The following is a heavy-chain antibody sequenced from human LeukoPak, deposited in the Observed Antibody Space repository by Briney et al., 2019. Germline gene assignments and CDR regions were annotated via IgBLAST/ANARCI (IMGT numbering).Heavy chain of an antibody. CDR2: IKRDGGEK. CDR3: AKERETYNDY. Sequence: GGSLRLSCAASGFTFSNYWMTWVRQAPGKGLEWVANIKRDGGEKYYVDSVKGRFTISRDNAKNSLYLQMHSLRVEDTAVYFCAKERETYNDYWGQGTLVTVSS. J-gene: IGHJ4*02. V-gene: IGHV3-7*01. D-gene: IGHD1-1*01. CDR1: GFTFSNYW.